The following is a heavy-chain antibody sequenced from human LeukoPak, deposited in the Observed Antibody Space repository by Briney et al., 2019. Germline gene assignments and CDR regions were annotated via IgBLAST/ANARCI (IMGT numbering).Heavy chain of an antibody. CDR1: GFTFSSYW. CDR3: ARELRGYCSSTSCSAVWFDP. V-gene: IGHV3-74*01. Sequence: GGSLRLSCAASGFTFSSYWMHWVRQAPGKGLVWVSRINSDGSSTSYADSVKGRFTISRDNAKNTLCLQMNSLRAEDTAVYYCARELRGYCSSTSCSAVWFDPWGQGTLVTVSS. CDR2: INSDGSST. D-gene: IGHD2-2*01. J-gene: IGHJ5*02.